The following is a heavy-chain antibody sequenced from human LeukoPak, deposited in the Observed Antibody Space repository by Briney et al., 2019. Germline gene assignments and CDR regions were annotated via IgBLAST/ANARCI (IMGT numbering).Heavy chain of an antibody. J-gene: IGHJ5*02. V-gene: IGHV4-59*01. CDR1: GGSISSYY. D-gene: IGHD3-10*01. CDR3: ARDGDGSGSPQGWFDP. CDR2: IYYSGST. Sequence: SETLSLTCTVSGGSISSYYWSWIRQPPGKGLEWIGYIYYSGSTNYNPSLKSRVTISVDTSKNQFSLKLSSVTAADTAVYYCARDGDGSGSPQGWFDPWGQGTLVTVSS.